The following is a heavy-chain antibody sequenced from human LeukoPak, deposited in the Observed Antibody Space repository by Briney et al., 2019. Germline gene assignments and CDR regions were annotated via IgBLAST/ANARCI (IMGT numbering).Heavy chain of an antibody. J-gene: IGHJ4*02. CDR3: ARGSRGVYGYPDY. CDR1: GGTFSSYA. CDR2: IIPIFGTA. Sequence: VASVKVSCKASGGTFSSYAISWVRQAPGQGLEWMGRIIPIFGTADYAQKFQGRVTITADTSTSTAYMEQRSLRSEATAVYYCARGSRGVYGYPDYWGQGTLVTVSS. D-gene: IGHD5-24*01. V-gene: IGHV1-69*06.